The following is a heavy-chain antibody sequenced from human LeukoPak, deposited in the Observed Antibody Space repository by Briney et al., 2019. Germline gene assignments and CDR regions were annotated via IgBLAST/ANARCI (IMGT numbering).Heavy chain of an antibody. D-gene: IGHD1-26*01. V-gene: IGHV3-21*04. CDR1: GFTFSSYS. J-gene: IGHJ4*02. Sequence: GGSLRLSCAASGFTFSSYSMNWVRQAPGKGLEWVSSISSSSSYIYYADSVKGRFTISRDNSKNTLYLQMDSLRADDTAKYYCARDSPVATWWGQGTLVTVSS. CDR3: ARDSPVATW. CDR2: ISSSSSYI.